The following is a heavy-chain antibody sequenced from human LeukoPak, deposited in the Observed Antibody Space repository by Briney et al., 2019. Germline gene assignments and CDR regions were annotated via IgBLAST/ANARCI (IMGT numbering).Heavy chain of an antibody. J-gene: IGHJ3*02. V-gene: IGHV3-21*01. CDR2: ISSSSTYL. CDR1: GFTLSPYT. D-gene: IGHD2-21*02. CDR3: ARRSYCGGDCYGSDAFDI. Sequence: GGSLRLSCAASGFTLSPYTMNWVRQAPGKGLEWVSSISSSSTYLDYADSLKGRFTTSRDNAKNSLYLQMNSLRAEDTAVYYCARRSYCGGDCYGSDAFDIWGQGTMVTVSS.